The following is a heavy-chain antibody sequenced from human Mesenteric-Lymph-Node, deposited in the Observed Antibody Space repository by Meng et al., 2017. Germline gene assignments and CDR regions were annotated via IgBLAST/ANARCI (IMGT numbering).Heavy chain of an antibody. D-gene: IGHD6-19*01. J-gene: IGHJ4*02. CDR1: GYSISSSNW. Sequence: QGRLQASGPGLVKPSDNLSLTCAISGYSISSSNWWGWIRQPPGKGLEWIGYIYYSGSTYYNPSLKSRVTISVDKSKNQFSLNLSSVTAADTAVYYCARVGQWLPIDYWGQGTLVTVSS. V-gene: IGHV4-28*03. CDR3: ARVGQWLPIDY. CDR2: IYYSGST.